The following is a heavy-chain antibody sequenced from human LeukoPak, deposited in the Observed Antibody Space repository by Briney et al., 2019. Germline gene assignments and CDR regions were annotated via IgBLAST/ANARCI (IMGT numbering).Heavy chain of an antibody. Sequence: PGGSLRLSCAASGFTFSSYSMNWVRQAPGKGLEWVSSISSSSSYIYYADSVKGRFTISRDNAKNSLYLQMNSLRAEDTAVYYCTTEKSGPGGSLDIWGQGTMVTVSS. D-gene: IGHD3-10*01. J-gene: IGHJ3*02. V-gene: IGHV3-21*01. CDR3: TTEKSGPGGSLDI. CDR1: GFTFSSYS. CDR2: ISSSSSYI.